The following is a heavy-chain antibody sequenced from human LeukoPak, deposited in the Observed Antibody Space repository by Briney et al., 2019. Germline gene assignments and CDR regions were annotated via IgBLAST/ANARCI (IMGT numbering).Heavy chain of an antibody. V-gene: IGHV3-23*01. CDR3: AKAVSAYYFDY. CDR1: GFTFTTYA. Sequence: GGSLRLSCAAAGFTFTTYAMSWVRQAPGKGLEWVSAISGSGGSTYYADSVKGRFTISRDNSKNTLYLQMNSLRTEDTAVYYCAKAVSAYYFDYWGQGTLVTVSS. CDR2: ISGSGGST. J-gene: IGHJ4*02. D-gene: IGHD6-19*01.